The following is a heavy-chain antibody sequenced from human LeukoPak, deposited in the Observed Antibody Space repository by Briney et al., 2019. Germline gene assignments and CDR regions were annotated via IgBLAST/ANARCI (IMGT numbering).Heavy chain of an antibody. CDR1: GFTFSSYA. J-gene: IGHJ4*02. Sequence: PGGSLRLSCAAPGFTFSSYAMSWVRQAPGKGLEWVSAISGSGGSTYYADSVKGRFTISRDNSKNTLYLQMNSLRAEDTAVYYCAKEGRVLLWFGEPPDYWGQGTLVTVSS. CDR2: ISGSGGST. V-gene: IGHV3-23*01. D-gene: IGHD3-10*01. CDR3: AKEGRVLLWFGEPPDY.